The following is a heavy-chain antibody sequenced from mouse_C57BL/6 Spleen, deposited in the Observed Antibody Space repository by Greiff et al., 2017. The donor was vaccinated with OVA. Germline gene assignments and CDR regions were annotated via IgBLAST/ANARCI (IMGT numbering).Heavy chain of an antibody. CDR1: GYTFTSYW. V-gene: IGHV1-64*01. J-gene: IGHJ2*01. CDR3: ARSALYYDGSQGDYFDY. Sequence: QVQLQQPGAELVKPGASVKLSCKASGYTFTSYWMHWVKQRPGQGLEWIGMIHPNSGSTNYNEKFKSKATLTVDKSSSTAYMQLSSLTSEDSAVYYCARSALYYDGSQGDYFDYWGQGTTVTVSS. D-gene: IGHD1-1*01. CDR2: IHPNSGST.